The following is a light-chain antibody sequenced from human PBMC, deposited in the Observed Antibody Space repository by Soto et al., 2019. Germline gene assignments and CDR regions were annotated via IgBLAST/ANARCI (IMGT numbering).Light chain of an antibody. Sequence: IVLPQSPGTLSLTPGERATLSCRASQSVSSSYLAWYQQKPGQAPRLLIYGASSRATGIPDRFSGSGSGTDVTLTISRLEPEDSAVYYCQQYGSSPPFTFGPGTRVDIK. CDR3: QQYGSSPPFT. CDR1: QSVSSSY. CDR2: GAS. V-gene: IGKV3-20*01. J-gene: IGKJ3*01.